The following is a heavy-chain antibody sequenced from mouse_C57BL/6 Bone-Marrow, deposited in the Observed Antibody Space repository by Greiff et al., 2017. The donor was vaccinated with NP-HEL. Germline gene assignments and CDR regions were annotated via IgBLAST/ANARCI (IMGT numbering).Heavy chain of an antibody. J-gene: IGHJ2*01. V-gene: IGHV1-81*01. CDR3: AISGWEGD. CDR1: GYTFTSYG. CDR2: IYPRSGNT. D-gene: IGHD3-1*01. Sequence: VQLQQSGAELVRPGASVKLSCKASGYTFTSYGISWVKQRPGQGLEWIGEIYPRSGNTYYNDKFKGKATLTADKSSSTAYLELRSLTSEDSAVYFCAISGWEGDWGQGTTVTVSA.